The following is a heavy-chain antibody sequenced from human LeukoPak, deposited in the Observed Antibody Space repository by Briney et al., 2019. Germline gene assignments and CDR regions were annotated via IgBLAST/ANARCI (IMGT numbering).Heavy chain of an antibody. CDR1: EFAFSSHA. CDR2: ISISGSKT. D-gene: IGHD4-17*01. V-gene: IGHV3-23*01. CDR3: ANEIRPNDY. Sequence: GGSLRLSCAASEFAFSSHAMTWVRQAPGKGLEWVSAISISGSKTYYADSVKGRFTISRDNSKNTLYLQMNSLRAEDTAVYYCANEIRPNDYWGQGTLVTVSS. J-gene: IGHJ4*02.